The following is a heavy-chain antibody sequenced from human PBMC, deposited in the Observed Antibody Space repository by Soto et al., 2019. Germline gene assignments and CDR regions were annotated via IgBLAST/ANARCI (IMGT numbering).Heavy chain of an antibody. Sequence: SETLSLTCTVSGGSISSYYWSWIRQPPGKGLEWIGYIYYSGSTNYNPSLKRRVTISVDTSKNQFSLKLSSVTAADTAVYYCVRYSAAAGTLEGGGFDYWCQGTLVTVSS. CDR3: VRYSAAAGTLEGGGFDY. D-gene: IGHD6-13*01. V-gene: IGHV4-59*01. J-gene: IGHJ4*02. CDR1: GGSISSYY. CDR2: IYYSGST.